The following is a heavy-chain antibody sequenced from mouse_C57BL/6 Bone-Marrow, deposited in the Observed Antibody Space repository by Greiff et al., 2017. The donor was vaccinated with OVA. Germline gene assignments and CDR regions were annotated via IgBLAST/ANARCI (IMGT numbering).Heavy chain of an antibody. CDR1: GYTFTSYG. CDR3: AREYGSSYGGGSY. D-gene: IGHD1-1*01. Sequence: VQLVESGAELARPGASVKLSCKASGYTFTSYGISWVKQRTGQGLEWIGEIYPRSGNTYYNEKFKGKATLTADKSSSTAYMELRSLTSEDSAVYFCAREYGSSYGGGSYWGQGTTLTVSS. CDR2: IYPRSGNT. V-gene: IGHV1-81*01. J-gene: IGHJ2*01.